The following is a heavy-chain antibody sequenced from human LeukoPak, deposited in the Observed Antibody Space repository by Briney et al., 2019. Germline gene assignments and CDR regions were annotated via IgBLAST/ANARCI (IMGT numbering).Heavy chain of an antibody. Sequence: GGSLRLSCAASGFTVSDNYMSWVRQAPGKGPEWLSAMTGPADTTYYAESVKGRFTISREYSKSMVYLQMNSLRVEDTAIYYGAKGADIDHSCQGPLVTVTS. CDR1: GFTVSDNY. CDR3: AKGADIDH. CDR2: MTGPADTT. V-gene: IGHV3-23*01. J-gene: IGHJ4*02.